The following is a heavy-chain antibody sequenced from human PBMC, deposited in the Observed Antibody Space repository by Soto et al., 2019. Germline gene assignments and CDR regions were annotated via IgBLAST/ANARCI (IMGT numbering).Heavy chain of an antibody. D-gene: IGHD3-3*01. CDR3: ARFPDWLLLDS. Sequence: QVELVESGGGVVQPGGSLRLSCVGSGFTFSRHGMHWVRQAPGKGLEWLGFIWNDGSNTYHVDSVRGRFSISRDNSKNTLSLQMNSLRIEDTAVYYCARFPDWLLLDSWGQGTLVTVSS. CDR2: IWNDGSNT. V-gene: IGHV3-33*03. CDR1: GFTFSRHG. J-gene: IGHJ4*02.